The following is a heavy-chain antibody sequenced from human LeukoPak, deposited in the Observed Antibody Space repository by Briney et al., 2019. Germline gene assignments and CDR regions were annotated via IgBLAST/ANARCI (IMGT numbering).Heavy chain of an antibody. CDR1: GGSFSGYY. CDR3: ARVVGYSSSWYPLYYFDY. D-gene: IGHD6-13*01. Sequence: MPSETLSLTCAVYGGSFSGYYWSWFRQPPGKGLEWIGEINHSGSTNYNPSLKSRVTISVDTSKNQFSLKLSSVTAADTAVYYCARVVGYSSSWYPLYYFDYRGQGTLVTVSS. V-gene: IGHV4-34*01. J-gene: IGHJ4*02. CDR2: INHSGST.